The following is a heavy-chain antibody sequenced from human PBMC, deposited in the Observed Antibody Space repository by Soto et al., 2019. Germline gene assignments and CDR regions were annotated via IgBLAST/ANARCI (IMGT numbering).Heavy chain of an antibody. CDR2: ISYDGSNK. CDR3: ARGRGYSYGKTIAAARYYFDY. D-gene: IGHD5-18*01. J-gene: IGHJ4*02. CDR1: GFTFSSYA. Sequence: QVQLVESGGGVVQPGRSLRLSCAASGFTFSSYAMHWVRQAPGKGLEWVAVISYDGSNKYYADSVKGRFTISRDNSKNTLYLQMNSLRAEDTAVYYCARGRGYSYGKTIAAARYYFDYWGQGTLVTVSS. V-gene: IGHV3-30-3*01.